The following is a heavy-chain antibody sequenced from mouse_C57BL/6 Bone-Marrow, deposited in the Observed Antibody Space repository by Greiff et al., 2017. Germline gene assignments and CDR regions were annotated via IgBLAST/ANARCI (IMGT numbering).Heavy chain of an antibody. V-gene: IGHV1-81*01. CDR3: ARKGALLLRLYYAMDY. Sequence: QVTLKVSGAELARPGASVKLSCKASGYTFTSYGISWVKQRTGQGLEWIGEIYPRSGNTSYNEKFKGKATLTADKSSSTAYMELRSLTSEDSAVYFCARKGALLLRLYYAMDYWGQGTSVTVSS. CDR2: IYPRSGNT. CDR1: GYTFTSYG. D-gene: IGHD1-2*01. J-gene: IGHJ4*01.